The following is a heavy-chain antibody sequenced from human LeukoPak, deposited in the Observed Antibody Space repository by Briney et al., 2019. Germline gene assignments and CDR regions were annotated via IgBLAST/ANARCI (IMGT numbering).Heavy chain of an antibody. D-gene: IGHD6-13*01. CDR1: GGSISSSSYY. CDR2: IYYSGST. Sequence: SETLSLTCTVSGGSISSSSYYWGWIRQPPGKGLEWIGSIYYSGSTYYNPSLKSRVTISVDTSKNQSSLKLSSVTAADTAVYYCARQSRIAAAGNWFDPWGQGTLVTVSS. J-gene: IGHJ5*02. V-gene: IGHV4-39*01. CDR3: ARQSRIAAAGNWFDP.